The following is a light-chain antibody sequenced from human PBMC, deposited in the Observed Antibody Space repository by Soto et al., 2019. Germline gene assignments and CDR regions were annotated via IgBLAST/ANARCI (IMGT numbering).Light chain of an antibody. Sequence: EIVLTQPPGTLSLSLGERATLSCRASQSVRSSYLAWYQQKPGQAPRLLIYDASTRATGISDRFSGSGSGTDFTLTISRLEPEDFAVYSCQQYGSSPQTFGRGTKVDIK. CDR2: DAS. J-gene: IGKJ1*01. CDR3: QQYGSSPQT. V-gene: IGKV3-20*01. CDR1: QSVRSSY.